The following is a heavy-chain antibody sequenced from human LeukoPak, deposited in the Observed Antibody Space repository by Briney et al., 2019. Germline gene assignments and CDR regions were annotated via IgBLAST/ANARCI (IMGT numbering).Heavy chain of an antibody. Sequence: ASVKVSCKTSGYTFTGYYIHWVRQAPGQGLEWMGWIDPHSGGTNYAQKFQGRVTMTRDTSISTAYMELSRLRSDDTAVYYCARVWAYGSGSYYDYWGQGTLVTVSS. J-gene: IGHJ4*02. CDR1: GYTFTGYY. CDR2: IDPHSGGT. CDR3: ARVWAYGSGSYYDY. D-gene: IGHD3-10*01. V-gene: IGHV1-2*02.